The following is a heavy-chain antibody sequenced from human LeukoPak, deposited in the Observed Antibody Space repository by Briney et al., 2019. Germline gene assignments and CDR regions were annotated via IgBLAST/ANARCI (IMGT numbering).Heavy chain of an antibody. CDR3: ARVGVDLWFDP. CDR1: GYTFTGYY. D-gene: IGHD3/OR15-3a*01. Sequence: ASAKVSCKASGYTFTGYYIHWLRQAPGQGLESMGRINPNSGGTNYAQKFQGRVTMTRDTSISTAYMELSRLKSDDTAVYYCARVGVDLWFDPWGQGTLVTVSS. V-gene: IGHV1-2*06. J-gene: IGHJ5*02. CDR2: INPNSGGT.